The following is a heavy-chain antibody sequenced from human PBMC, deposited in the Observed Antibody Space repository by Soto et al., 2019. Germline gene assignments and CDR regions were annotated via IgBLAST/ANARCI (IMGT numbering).Heavy chain of an antibody. CDR2: IYHSGST. V-gene: IGHV4-30-2*01. CDR3: ATWSSGWPHGVY. CDR1: GGSISSGGYS. J-gene: IGHJ4*02. Sequence: SETLSLTCAVSGGSISSGGYSWSWIRQPPGKGLEWIGYIYHSGSTYYNPSLKSRIIMSMDMSENQFSLKLSSVTAADTALYYCATWSSGWPHGVYWGQGTLVTVSS. D-gene: IGHD6-19*01.